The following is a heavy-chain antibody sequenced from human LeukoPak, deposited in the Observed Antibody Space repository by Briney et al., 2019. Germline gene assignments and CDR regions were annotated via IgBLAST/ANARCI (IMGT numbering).Heavy chain of an antibody. CDR1: GGSISSGSYY. J-gene: IGHJ4*02. Sequence: SETLSLTCTVSGGSISSGSYYWSWIRQPAGKGLEWIGRIYTSGSTNYNPSLKSRVTISVDTSKNQFSLKLSSVTAADTAVYYCARVYCGGDCYSPSDFGYWGQGTLVTVSS. CDR2: IYTSGST. D-gene: IGHD2-21*02. V-gene: IGHV4-61*02. CDR3: ARVYCGGDCYSPSDFGY.